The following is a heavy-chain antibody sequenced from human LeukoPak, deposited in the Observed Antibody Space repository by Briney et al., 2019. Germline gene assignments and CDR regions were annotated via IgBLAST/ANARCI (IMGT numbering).Heavy chain of an antibody. D-gene: IGHD3-10*01. CDR3: AKRKDASGSYHTQPYFDY. V-gene: IGHV3-30*02. CDR1: GFTFNYYG. Sequence: PGGALRLSCAASGFTFNYYGMNWVRQAPGRGLEWLAFIRYDGGNKYYADSVKGRFTISRDNSENTLYLEMNSLRAEDTAVYYCAKRKDASGSYHTQPYFDYWGQGTLVTVSS. J-gene: IGHJ4*02. CDR2: IRYDGGNK.